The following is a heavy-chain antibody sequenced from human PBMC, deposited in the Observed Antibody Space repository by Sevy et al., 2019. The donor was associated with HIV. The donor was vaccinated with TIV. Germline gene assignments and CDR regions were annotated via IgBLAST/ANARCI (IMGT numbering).Heavy chain of an antibody. CDR1: GFTFRGYG. Sequence: GESLKISCEASGFTFRGYGMNWVRQAPGKGLEGVSYISATGSTNYAESVKGRFTISRDYAKNSLSLQMDSLREDDTAVYYCARGGAARPDYWGQGTLVTVSS. V-gene: IGHV3-48*02. CDR2: ISATGST. D-gene: IGHD6-6*01. J-gene: IGHJ4*02. CDR3: ARGGAARPDY.